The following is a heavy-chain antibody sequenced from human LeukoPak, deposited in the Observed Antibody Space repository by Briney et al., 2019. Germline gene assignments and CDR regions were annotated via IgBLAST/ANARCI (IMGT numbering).Heavy chain of an antibody. D-gene: IGHD5-24*01. CDR3: ASSRDGYFDY. CDR2: IYYSGST. J-gene: IGHJ4*02. V-gene: IGHV4-59*01. Sequence: SETMSLTCTVSGGSISSYYWSWIRQPPGKGLEWIGYIYYSGSTNYNPSLKSRVTISVDTSKNQFSLKLSSVTAADTAVYYCASSRDGYFDYWGQGTLVTVSS. CDR1: GGSISSYY.